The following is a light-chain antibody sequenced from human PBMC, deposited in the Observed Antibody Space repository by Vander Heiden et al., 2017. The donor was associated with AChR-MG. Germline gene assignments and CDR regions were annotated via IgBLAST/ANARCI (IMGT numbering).Light chain of an antibody. CDR1: QSISSW. Sequence: DTQMTHSPSTLSASVGDRVTITCRASQSISSWLAWYQQKPGKAPKLLIYDASSLESGVPSRFSGSGSGTEFTLTISSLQPDDFATYYCQQYNSFPYAFGQRTKLGIK. J-gene: IGKJ2*01. CDR3: QQYNSFPYA. V-gene: IGKV1-5*01. CDR2: DAS.